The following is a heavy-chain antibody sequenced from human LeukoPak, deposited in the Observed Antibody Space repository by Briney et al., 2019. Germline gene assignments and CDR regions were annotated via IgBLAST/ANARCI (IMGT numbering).Heavy chain of an antibody. CDR2: INPNSGGT. V-gene: IGHV1-2*02. CDR1: GYTFTTYG. Sequence: ASVKVSCKASGYTFTTYGISWVRQAPGQGLEWMGWINPNSGGTNYAQKFQGRVTMTRDTSISTAYMELSRLRSDDTAVYYCARDRYDSSGYYDYWGQGTLVTVSS. D-gene: IGHD3-22*01. J-gene: IGHJ4*02. CDR3: ARDRYDSSGYYDY.